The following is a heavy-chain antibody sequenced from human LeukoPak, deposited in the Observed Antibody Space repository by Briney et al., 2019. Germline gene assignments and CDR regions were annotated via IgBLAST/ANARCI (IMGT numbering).Heavy chain of an antibody. D-gene: IGHD3-10*01. CDR2: IYWNDDK. CDR3: ARFITMVRVVIQRDFDY. V-gene: IGHV2-5*01. J-gene: IGHJ4*02. Sequence: SGPTLVNPTQPLTLTCTFSGFSLSTSGVGVGWIRQSPGKALEWLALIYWNDDKRYSPSLKSRLTITKDTSKNQVVLTMTNMDPVDTATYYCARFITMVRVVIQRDFDYWGQGTLVTVSS. CDR1: GFSLSTSGVG.